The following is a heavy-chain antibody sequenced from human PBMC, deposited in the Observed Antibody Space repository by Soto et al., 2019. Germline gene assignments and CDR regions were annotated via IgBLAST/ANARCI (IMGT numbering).Heavy chain of an antibody. V-gene: IGHV3-64*01. CDR3: AKDPNGDYVGAFDS. J-gene: IGHJ4*02. CDR1: GFTFSSYA. Sequence: GGSLRLSCAASGFTFSSYAMHWVRQAPGKGLEYVSVISSNGGSTYYANSVKGRFTISRDNSKNTLYLQLGSLRAEDTAMYFCAKDPNGDYVGAFDSWGQGSLVTVSS. D-gene: IGHD4-17*01. CDR2: ISSNGGST.